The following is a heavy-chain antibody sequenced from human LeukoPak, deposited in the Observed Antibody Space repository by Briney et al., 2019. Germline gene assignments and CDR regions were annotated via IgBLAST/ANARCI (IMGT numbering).Heavy chain of an antibody. CDR1: GGTFSSYA. J-gene: IGHJ4*02. CDR2: IIPILGIA. Sequence: ASVKVSCKASGGTFSSYAISWVRQAPGQGLEWMGRIIPILGIANYAQKFQGRVTITADKSTSTAYMELSSLRSEDTAVYYCARDLGGSYYVDYFHHWGQGTLVTVSS. V-gene: IGHV1-69*04. D-gene: IGHD1-26*01. CDR3: ARDLGGSYYVDYFHH.